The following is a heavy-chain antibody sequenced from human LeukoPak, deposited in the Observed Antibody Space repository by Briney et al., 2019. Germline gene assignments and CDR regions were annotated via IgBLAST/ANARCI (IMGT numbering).Heavy chain of an antibody. CDR2: ISGSGSTK. D-gene: IGHD3-10*01. CDR1: GFTFSKYT. CDR3: ARWFGESFDY. Sequence: GGSLRLSCVASGFTFSKYTMSWVRQAPGKELEWVSYISGSGSTKYYPDSVKGRFTISRDNAKKSLHLQMNSLRAEDTAVYYCARWFGESFDYWGQGTLVTVSS. J-gene: IGHJ4*02. V-gene: IGHV3-48*01.